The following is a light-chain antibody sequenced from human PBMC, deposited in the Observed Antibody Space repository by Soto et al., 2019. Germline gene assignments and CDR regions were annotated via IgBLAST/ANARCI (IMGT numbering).Light chain of an antibody. CDR3: QQYGSSLSIT. CDR1: HSVSSSS. Sequence: EIVLTQSPGTLSFSPGERATLSCRASHSVSSSSLAWYQQRPGQAPRLLIYGASTRATGIPARFSGSGSGTEFTLTISRLEPEDFAVYYCQQYGSSLSITFGQGTRLEN. V-gene: IGKV3-20*01. J-gene: IGKJ5*01. CDR2: GAS.